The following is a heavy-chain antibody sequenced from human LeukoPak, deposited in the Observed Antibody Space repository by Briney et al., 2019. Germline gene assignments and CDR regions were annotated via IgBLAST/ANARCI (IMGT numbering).Heavy chain of an antibody. CDR1: GFTFSRYS. CDR3: AKVVPSNYYDSGGYLY. CDR2: ISSSSSTI. J-gene: IGHJ4*02. D-gene: IGHD3-22*01. Sequence: GGSLRLSCAASGFTFSRYSMNWVRQAPGKGLEWVSYISSSSSTIYYADSVKGRFTISRDNAKNSLYLQMNSLRAEDTAVYYCAKVVPSNYYDSGGYLYWGQGTLVTVSS. V-gene: IGHV3-48*01.